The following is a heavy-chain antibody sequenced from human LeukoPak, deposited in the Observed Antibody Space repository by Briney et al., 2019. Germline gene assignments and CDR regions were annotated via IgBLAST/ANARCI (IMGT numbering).Heavy chain of an antibody. V-gene: IGHV5-51*01. Sequence: PGESLKISCKGSGYSFTSYWIGWVRQMPGKGLEWMGIIYPGDSDTRYSPSFQGQVTISADKSISTAYLQWSSLKASDTAMYYCARRNPFGEFSPGIWFDYWGQGTLVTVSS. CDR1: GYSFTSYW. J-gene: IGHJ4*02. D-gene: IGHD3-10*01. CDR2: IYPGDSDT. CDR3: ARRNPFGEFSPGIWFDY.